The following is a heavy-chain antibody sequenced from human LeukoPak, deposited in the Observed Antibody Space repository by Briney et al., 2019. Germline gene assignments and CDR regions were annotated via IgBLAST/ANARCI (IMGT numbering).Heavy chain of an antibody. Sequence: GGSLRLSCAASGFTFSNAWMSWVRQAPGKGLEWVGRIKSKTDGGTTDYAAPVKGRFTISRDDSKNTLYLQMNSLKTEDTAVYYCTTEGPGSFVGDAFDIWGQGTMATVSS. J-gene: IGHJ3*02. V-gene: IGHV3-15*01. CDR1: GFTFSNAW. CDR2: IKSKTDGGTT. D-gene: IGHD3-10*01. CDR3: TTEGPGSFVGDAFDI.